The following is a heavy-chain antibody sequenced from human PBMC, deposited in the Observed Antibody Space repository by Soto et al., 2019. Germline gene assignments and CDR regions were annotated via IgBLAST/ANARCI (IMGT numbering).Heavy chain of an antibody. CDR1: GFTISNYW. CDR3: ARVQWLDDY. Sequence: EVQLVEAGGDLVQPGGSLRLSCVASGFTISNYWMHWVRQAPGKGLIWVSRISPDGSTTNYADSVKGRFTISRDNAKNSLYLQMNSLRAEDTAVYYCARVQWLDDYWGQGTLVTVSS. J-gene: IGHJ4*02. CDR2: ISPDGSTT. D-gene: IGHD6-19*01. V-gene: IGHV3-74*01.